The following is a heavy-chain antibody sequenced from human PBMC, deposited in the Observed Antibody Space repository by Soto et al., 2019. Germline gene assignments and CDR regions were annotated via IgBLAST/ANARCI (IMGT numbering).Heavy chain of an antibody. D-gene: IGHD6-19*01. Sequence: ASVKVSFKASGYTFTGYDLHWVRQATEEGLEWMGRMNPNTNDTTYAQKFQGRVTITWDTSKSTAYVELSSLRSEDTAVYYCARVPLEMAGLLGAVDYWGQGTLVTVSS. V-gene: IGHV1-8*01. CDR3: ARVPLEMAGLLGAVDY. CDR1: GYTFTGYD. CDR2: MNPNTNDT. J-gene: IGHJ4*02.